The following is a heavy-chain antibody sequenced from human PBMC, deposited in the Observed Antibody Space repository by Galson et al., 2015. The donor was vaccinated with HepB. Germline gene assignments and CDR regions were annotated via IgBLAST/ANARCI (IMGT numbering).Heavy chain of an antibody. Sequence: QSGAEVKKPGESLRICCKGSGYSLTNYWISWMRQMPGKGLEWMGRVDPSDSYSDYSPSFQGHVSISVDKSISTAYLQWSSLKASDTAIYYCARLRGHDAYIGVYGMDVWGLGTTVTVSS. D-gene: IGHD5-24*01. CDR3: ARLRGHDAYIGVYGMDV. CDR1: GYSLTNYW. CDR2: VDPSDSYS. J-gene: IGHJ6*02. V-gene: IGHV5-10-1*01.